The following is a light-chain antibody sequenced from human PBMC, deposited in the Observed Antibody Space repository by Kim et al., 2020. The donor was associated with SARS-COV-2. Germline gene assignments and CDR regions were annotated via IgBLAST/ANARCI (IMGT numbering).Light chain of an antibody. CDR1: SSNIGSNT. CDR2: SNR. Sequence: GQRVTISCSGSSSNIGSNTVNWFQQLPGTAPQLLIFSNRHRPSGVPDRFSGSRSGTSASLAISGLQSEDEADYYCAVWDDSLNGPVFGGGTKLTVL. J-gene: IGLJ3*02. CDR3: AVWDDSLNGPV. V-gene: IGLV1-44*01.